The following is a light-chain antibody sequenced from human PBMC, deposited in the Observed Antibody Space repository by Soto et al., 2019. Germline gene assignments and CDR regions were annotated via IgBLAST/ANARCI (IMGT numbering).Light chain of an antibody. J-gene: IGLJ1*01. CDR1: SSDVGGYHY. CDR3: SAYTTRSAV. Sequence: ALTQPASVSGSPGQSITISCTGTSSDVGGYHYVSWYQQLPGKAPKLMIYEVTKRPSGVSNRFSGSKSDNTASLTISGLQAEDEADYYCSAYTTRSAVFGTGTKVTVL. V-gene: IGLV2-14*01. CDR2: EVT.